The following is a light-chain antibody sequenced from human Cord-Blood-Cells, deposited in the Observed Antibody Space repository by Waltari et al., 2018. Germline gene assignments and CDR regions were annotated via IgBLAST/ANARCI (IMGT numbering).Light chain of an antibody. CDR1: QGISSY. V-gene: IGKV1-9*01. Sequence: DIQLTQSPSFLSASVGDRVTITCRASQGISSYLAWYQQKPGKAPKLLIYAASTLQSGVPSRFSGSGSGTEFTLTISSLQPEDFATYYCRQLNSYPRSITFGQGTRLEIK. J-gene: IGKJ5*01. CDR3: RQLNSYPRSIT. CDR2: AAS.